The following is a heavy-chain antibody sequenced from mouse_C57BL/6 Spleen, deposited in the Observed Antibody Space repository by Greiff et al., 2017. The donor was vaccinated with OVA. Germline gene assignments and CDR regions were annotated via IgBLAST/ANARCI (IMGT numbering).Heavy chain of an antibody. V-gene: IGHV1-82*01. CDR1: GYAFSSSW. J-gene: IGHJ4*01. D-gene: IGHD2-4*01. Sequence: QVQLQQSGPELVKPGASVKISCKASGYAFSSSWMNWVKQRPGKGLEWIGRIYPGDGDTNYNGKFKGKATLTADKSSSTAYMQLSSLTSEDSAVYFCARPFYYDYRYYAMDYWGQGTSVTVSS. CDR2: IYPGDGDT. CDR3: ARPFYYDYRYYAMDY.